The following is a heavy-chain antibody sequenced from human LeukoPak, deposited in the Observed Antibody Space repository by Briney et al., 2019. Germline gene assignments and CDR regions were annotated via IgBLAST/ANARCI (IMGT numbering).Heavy chain of an antibody. CDR1: GFTFTDHY. D-gene: IGHD7-27*01. CDR2: INPESGDR. CDR3: GVHWGSGYYFDL. V-gene: IGHV1-2*02. J-gene: IGHJ2*01. Sequence: ASVKVSCKASGFTFTDHYVHWGRQTPAQGLEWVGWINPESGDRNYAQKFQGRVTMTREPSIVAAYMELSSLSSDDTGVYYCGVHWGSGYYFDLWGRGILVTVSS.